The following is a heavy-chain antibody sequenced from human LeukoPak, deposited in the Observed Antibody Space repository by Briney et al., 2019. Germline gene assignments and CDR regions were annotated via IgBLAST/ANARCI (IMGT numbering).Heavy chain of an antibody. CDR2: IFTDDTT. J-gene: IGHJ4*02. V-gene: IGHV3-53*01. D-gene: IGHD3-3*01. Sequence: GGSLRLSCAASGFSISSNHMSWVRQAPGKGLEWISLIFTDDTTNYADSVKGRFTISRDIFKNTLYLQMNSLRAEDTAMYYCTRDPPYPDFWSDFWGQGTLVTVSS. CDR3: TRDPPYPDFWSDF. CDR1: GFSISSNH.